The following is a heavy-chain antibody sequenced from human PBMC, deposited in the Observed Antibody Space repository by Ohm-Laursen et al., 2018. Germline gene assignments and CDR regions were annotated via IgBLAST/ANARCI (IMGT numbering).Heavy chain of an antibody. CDR2: IHTSGTT. Sequence: GTLSLTCTVSGGSISSYYWSWIRQPAGRGLEWIGRIHTSGTTNYNPSLQSRVTMSVDTSKNQFSLSLRSVTAADTAIYYCAGNRLGSSFDNWGPGTVVTVSS. CDR1: GGSISSYY. V-gene: IGHV4-4*07. CDR3: AGNRLGSSFDN. D-gene: IGHD1-26*01. J-gene: IGHJ4*02.